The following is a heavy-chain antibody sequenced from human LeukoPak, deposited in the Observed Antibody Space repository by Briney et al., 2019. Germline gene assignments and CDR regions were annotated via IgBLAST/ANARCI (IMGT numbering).Heavy chain of an antibody. CDR2: INPNSGGT. J-gene: IGHJ4*02. Sequence: ASVKVSCKASGYTFTGYYMHWVRQAPGQGLEWMGWINPNSGGTNYAQKFQGRVTMTRDTSISTVYMELSRLRSDDTAVYYCARSKMVRGVIGAIPYWGQGTLVTVSS. V-gene: IGHV1-2*02. D-gene: IGHD3-10*01. CDR3: ARSKMVRGVIGAIPY. CDR1: GYTFTGYY.